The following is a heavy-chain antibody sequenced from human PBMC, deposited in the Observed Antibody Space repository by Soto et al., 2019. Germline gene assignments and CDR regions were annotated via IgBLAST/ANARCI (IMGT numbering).Heavy chain of an antibody. D-gene: IGHD7-27*01. J-gene: IGHJ5*01. CDR2: IYKSATT. Sequence: TLSLTCSVSGDSISNLDYFWAWIRQPPGQALEYIGYIYKSATTYYNPSFESRVAISVDTSKSQFSLNVTSVTAADTAVYFCARGRYCLTGRCFPNWFDSWGQGALVTV. CDR1: GDSISNLDYF. V-gene: IGHV4-30-4*01. CDR3: ARGRYCLTGRCFPNWFDS.